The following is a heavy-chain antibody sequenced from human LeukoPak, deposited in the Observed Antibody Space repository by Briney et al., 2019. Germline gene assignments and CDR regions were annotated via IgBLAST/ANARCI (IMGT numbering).Heavy chain of an antibody. Sequence: SVKVSCKASGGTFSSYAISWVRQAPGQGLEWMGGIIPIFGTANYAQKFQGRVTITTDESTSTAYMELSSLRSEDTAVYYCARGGGNPRYFDYWGQGTLVTVSS. J-gene: IGHJ4*02. CDR3: ARGGGNPRYFDY. CDR2: IIPIFGTA. V-gene: IGHV1-69*05. CDR1: GGTFSSYA. D-gene: IGHD4-23*01.